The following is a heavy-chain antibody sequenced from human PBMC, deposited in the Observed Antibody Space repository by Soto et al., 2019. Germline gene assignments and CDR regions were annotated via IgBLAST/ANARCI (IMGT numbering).Heavy chain of an antibody. J-gene: IGHJ4*02. CDR1: GFTFSSYW. CDR2: IKQDGSEK. Sequence: GGSLRLSCAASGFTFSSYWMSWVRQAPGKGLEWVANIKQDGSEKYYVDSVKGRFTISRDNAKNSLYLQMNSLRAEDTAVYYCAREATAPYYDYIWGSYRPFDYWGQGTLVTVSS. V-gene: IGHV3-7*01. D-gene: IGHD3-16*02. CDR3: AREATAPYYDYIWGSYRPFDY.